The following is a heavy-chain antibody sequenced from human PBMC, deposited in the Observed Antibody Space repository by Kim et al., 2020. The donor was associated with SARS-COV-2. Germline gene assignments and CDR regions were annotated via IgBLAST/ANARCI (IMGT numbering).Heavy chain of an antibody. V-gene: IGHV1-69*13. J-gene: IGHJ4*02. CDR2: IIPIFGTA. D-gene: IGHD1-26*01. CDR3: ARDPGIVGATPQLGY. Sequence: SVKVSCKASGGTFSSYAISWVRQAPGQGLEWMGGIIPIFGTANYAQKFQGRVTITADESTSTAYMELSSLRSEDTAVYYCARDPGIVGATPQLGYWGQGTLVTVSS. CDR1: GGTFSSYA.